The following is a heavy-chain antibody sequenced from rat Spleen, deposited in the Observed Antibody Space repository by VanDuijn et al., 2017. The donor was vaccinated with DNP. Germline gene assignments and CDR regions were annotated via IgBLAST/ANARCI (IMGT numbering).Heavy chain of an antibody. CDR2: ITNTGGST. CDR3: ARLEDYWYFDF. J-gene: IGHJ1*01. V-gene: IGHV5-31*01. CDR1: GFTFNNYW. Sequence: EVQLVESGGGLVQPGRSLKLSCVASGFTFNNYWMTWIRQAPGKGLEWVASITNTGGSTYNPDSVKGRFTISRDNAKSTLYLQMNSLRSEDTATYYCARLEDYWYFDFWGPGTMVTVSS.